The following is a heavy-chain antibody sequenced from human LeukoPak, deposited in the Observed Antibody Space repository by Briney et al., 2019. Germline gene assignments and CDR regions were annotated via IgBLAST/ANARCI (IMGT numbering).Heavy chain of an antibody. Sequence: GGSLRLSCAASGFTVSSNYMSWVRQAPGKGLEWVSVIYSGGSTYYADSVKGRFTISRDNSKNTLYLQMNSLRAEDTAVYYCASRKYSSGWRDYWGQGTLVTVSP. J-gene: IGHJ4*02. D-gene: IGHD6-19*01. CDR3: ASRKYSSGWRDY. CDR1: GFTVSSNY. CDR2: IYSGGST. V-gene: IGHV3-53*01.